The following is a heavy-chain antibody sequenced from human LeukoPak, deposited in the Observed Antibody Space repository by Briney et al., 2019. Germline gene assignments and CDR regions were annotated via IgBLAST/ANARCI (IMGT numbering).Heavy chain of an antibody. CDR2: IKQDGSEK. D-gene: IGHD2-2*01. V-gene: IGHV3-7*01. Sequence: PGXXLRLSCAASGFTFSSFWMTWVRQAPGKGLQWVANIKQDGSEKHYVDSVEGRFTISRDNAKNSLYLQMNSLRVEDTAVYYCARAPGAAAIDYWGQGTQVTVSS. CDR3: ARAPGAAAIDY. J-gene: IGHJ4*02. CDR1: GFTFSSFW.